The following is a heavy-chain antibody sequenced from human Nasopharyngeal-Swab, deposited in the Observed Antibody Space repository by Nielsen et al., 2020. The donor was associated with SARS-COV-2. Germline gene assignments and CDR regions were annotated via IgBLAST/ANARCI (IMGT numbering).Heavy chain of an antibody. J-gene: IGHJ6*02. V-gene: IGHV4-34*01. CDR2: INHSGST. CDR3: ARGSPKDANKHQWLHYYYYGLDV. CDR1: GGSFSGYY. D-gene: IGHD5-18*01. Sequence: SETLSLTCAVYGGSFSGYYWSWIRQPQGKRLEWIGEINHSGSTNYNPSLKSRVTMSVVTSKNQFSLTLSSVTAADTAVYYCARGSPKDANKHQWLHYYYYGLDVWGQGTTVTVSS.